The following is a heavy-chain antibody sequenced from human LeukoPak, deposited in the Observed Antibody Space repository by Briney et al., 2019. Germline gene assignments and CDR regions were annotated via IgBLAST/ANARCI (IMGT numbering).Heavy chain of an antibody. CDR2: INAGTGHP. D-gene: IGHD3-10*01. CDR1: GFTFTDYA. J-gene: IGHJ4*02. V-gene: IGHV1-3*01. Sequence: GASVKVSCKASGFTFTDYALQWVRQAPGQRLECIGWINAGTGHPRYSQNFQGRITITRDTSASTVYMELSSLRSEDTAVYYCARGLWFATLVGYYFDYWGQGTLVAVSS. CDR3: ARGLWFATLVGYYFDY.